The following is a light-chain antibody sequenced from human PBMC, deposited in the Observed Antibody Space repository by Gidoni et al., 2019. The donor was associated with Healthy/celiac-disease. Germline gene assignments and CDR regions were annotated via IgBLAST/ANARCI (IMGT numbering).Light chain of an antibody. J-gene: IGKJ2*01. CDR2: DAS. CDR3: QQRSNWPPNT. V-gene: IGKV3-11*01. CDR1: QSVRSY. Sequence: DIVLTQSPATLSLSPGERATLSCRASQSVRSYLAWYQQKPGQAPRLLIYDASNRATGIPARFSGSGSGTDFTLTISSREPEDFAVYYCQQRSNWPPNTFGQGTRLEIK.